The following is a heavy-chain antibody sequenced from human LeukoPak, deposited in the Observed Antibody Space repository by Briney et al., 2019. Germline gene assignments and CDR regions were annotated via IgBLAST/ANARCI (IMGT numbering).Heavy chain of an antibody. D-gene: IGHD1-14*01. CDR2: IKQDGSEK. Sequence: GGSLRLSCAASGFTFSSYWMSWVRQAPGKGLEWVANIKQDGSEKYYVDSVKGRFTISRDNTRNSLHLQMNSLRAEDTAVYYCASDGEPFECWGQGTLVTVSS. CDR1: GFTFSSYW. CDR3: ASDGEPFEC. J-gene: IGHJ4*02. V-gene: IGHV3-7*04.